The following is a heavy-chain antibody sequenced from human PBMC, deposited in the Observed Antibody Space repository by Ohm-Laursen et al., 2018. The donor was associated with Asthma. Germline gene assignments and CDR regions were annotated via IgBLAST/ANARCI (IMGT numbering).Heavy chain of an antibody. Sequence: SLRLSCAAPGFTFSSYSMNWVRQAPGKGLEWVSSISSSSTIYYADSVKGRFTISRDNAKNSLYLQMNSLRAEDTAVYYCARGRYVMTTVTTSSDFDYWGQGTLVTVSS. V-gene: IGHV3-48*01. CDR1: GFTFSSYS. D-gene: IGHD4-17*01. CDR2: ISSSSTI. CDR3: ARGRYVMTTVTTSSDFDY. J-gene: IGHJ4*02.